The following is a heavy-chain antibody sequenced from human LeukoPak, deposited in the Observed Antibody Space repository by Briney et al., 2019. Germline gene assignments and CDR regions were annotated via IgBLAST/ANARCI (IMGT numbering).Heavy chain of an antibody. CDR3: AKDLVVVAATRPFDY. J-gene: IGHJ4*02. CDR2: ISGSGGST. D-gene: IGHD2-15*01. V-gene: IGHV3-23*01. Sequence: GGSLRLSCAASGFIFSSYAMTWVRQAPGKGLEWVSAISGSGGSTYYADSVKGRFTISRDNSKNTLYLQMNSLRAEDTAVYYCAKDLVVVAATRPFDYWGQGTLVTVSS. CDR1: GFIFSSYA.